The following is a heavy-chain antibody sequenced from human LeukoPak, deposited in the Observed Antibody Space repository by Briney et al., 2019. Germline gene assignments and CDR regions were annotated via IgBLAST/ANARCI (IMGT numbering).Heavy chain of an antibody. CDR1: AFTFSSYA. Sequence: GGSLRLSCAASAFTFSSYAMSWVRQAPGKGLEWVSAISGSGGSTYYADSVKGRFTISRDNSKNTLYLQMNSLRAEDTAVYYCARGVPGITGTLPFDYWGQGTLVTVSS. V-gene: IGHV3-23*01. D-gene: IGHD1-7*01. CDR3: ARGVPGITGTLPFDY. CDR2: ISGSGGST. J-gene: IGHJ4*02.